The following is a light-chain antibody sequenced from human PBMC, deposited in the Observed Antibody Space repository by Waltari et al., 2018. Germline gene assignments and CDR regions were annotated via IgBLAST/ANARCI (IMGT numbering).Light chain of an antibody. V-gene: IGKV3-20*01. J-gene: IGKJ1*01. CDR1: PSVGSSI. CDR3: QQHGTLPAT. Sequence: EIVFTPSPGTASWSPGERVTLSCRASPSVGSSILAWYQQKPGQAPRLVIYRASRRNTGIPARFSGSGSGTDFSLTISRLEPEDFAVYYCQQHGTLPATFGQGTKVEIK. CDR2: RAS.